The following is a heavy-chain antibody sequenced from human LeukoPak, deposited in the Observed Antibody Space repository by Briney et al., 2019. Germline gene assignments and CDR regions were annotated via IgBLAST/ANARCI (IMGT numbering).Heavy chain of an antibody. CDR2: IYSGGST. CDR1: GFTVSSNY. J-gene: IGHJ4*02. V-gene: IGHV3-53*01. D-gene: IGHD1-1*01. Sequence: PGGSLRLSYAASGFTVSSNYMSWVRQAPGKGLEWVSVIYSGGSTYYADSVKGRFTISRDNSKNTLYLQMNSLRAEDTAVYYCAGSIRGWHDHYFDYWGQGTLVTVSS. CDR3: AGSIRGWHDHYFDY.